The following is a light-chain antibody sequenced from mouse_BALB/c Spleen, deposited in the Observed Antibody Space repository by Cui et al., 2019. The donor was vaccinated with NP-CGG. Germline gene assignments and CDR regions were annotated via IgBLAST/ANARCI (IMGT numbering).Light chain of an antibody. Sequence: QAVVTQASALTTSPGETVTLTCRSSTGAVTTSNYANWVQEKPDHLFTGLIDNTNNRAPGVPARFSGSLIGDKAALTITGAQTEDEAIYFCALWYSNHWVFGGGTKLTVL. CDR2: NTN. CDR1: TGAVTTSNY. CDR3: ALWYSNHWV. J-gene: IGLJ1*01. V-gene: IGLV1*01.